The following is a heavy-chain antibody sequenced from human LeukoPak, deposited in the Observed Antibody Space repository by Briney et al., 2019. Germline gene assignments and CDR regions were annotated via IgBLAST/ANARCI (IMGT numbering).Heavy chain of an antibody. CDR3: ARNVGWDTYDT. J-gene: IGHJ5*02. CDR2: IHGSGHT. D-gene: IGHD6-19*01. V-gene: IGHV4-59*08. Sequence: PSETLSLTCTVSSGSLNIHYWRWIRQPQEKGMEWIGYIHGSGHTHYDTSLRGRATISEDTSKNQFFLRLTSVTAADTAIYYCARNVGWDTYDTWGQGILVTVSS. CDR1: SGSLNIHY.